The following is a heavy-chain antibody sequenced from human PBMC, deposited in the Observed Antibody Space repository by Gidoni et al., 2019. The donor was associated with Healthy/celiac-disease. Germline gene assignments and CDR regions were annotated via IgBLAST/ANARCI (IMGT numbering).Heavy chain of an antibody. CDR1: GGSLSGYS. J-gene: IGHJ6*02. CDR3: AGEVRGRIAPRGRRGMDV. D-gene: IGHD6-6*01. Sequence: QVQLQQWGAGLLKASETLSLTCAVYGGSLSGYSWSWIRQPPGKGLEWIGEINHSGSTNYNPSLKSRVTISLYTSKRQFSLRLSSVTAADTATYYCAGEVRGRIAPRGRRGMDVWGQGTTVTVSS. V-gene: IGHV4-34*01. CDR2: INHSGST.